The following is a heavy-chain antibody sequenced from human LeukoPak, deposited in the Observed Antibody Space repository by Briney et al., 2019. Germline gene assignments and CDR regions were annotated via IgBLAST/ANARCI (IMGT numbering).Heavy chain of an antibody. D-gene: IGHD2-2*01. V-gene: IGHV4-30-4*01. CDR1: GGSISSGDYY. J-gene: IGHJ6*03. CDR2: IYYSGST. Sequence: PSETLSLTCTVSGGSISSGDYYWTWIRQPPGKGLEWIGYIYYSGSTYYNPSLKSRVTISVDTSKNQFSLQLSSVTAADTAVYYCVRDLVGYCSSTSCQSYYYYYMDVWGKGTTVTVSS. CDR3: VRDLVGYCSSTSCQSYYYYYMDV.